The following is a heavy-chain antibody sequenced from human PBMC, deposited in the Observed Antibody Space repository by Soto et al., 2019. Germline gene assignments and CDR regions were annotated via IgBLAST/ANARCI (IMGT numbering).Heavy chain of an antibody. CDR2: ISGSGGST. Sequence: GGSLRLPCAASGFTFSIYAMTGARQAPGKGLEWVSAISGSGGSTYYADSVKGRFTICRDNSKNTLYLQMNSLRAEDTTVYYCAGHSSSDYWGQGTLVTVSS. CDR1: GFTFSIYA. V-gene: IGHV3-23*01. J-gene: IGHJ4*02. CDR3: AGHSSSDY. D-gene: IGHD6-6*01.